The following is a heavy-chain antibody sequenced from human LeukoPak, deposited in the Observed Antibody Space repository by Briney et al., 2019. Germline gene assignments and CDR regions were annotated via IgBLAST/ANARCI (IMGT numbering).Heavy chain of an antibody. CDR2: MTQDGGGK. V-gene: IGHV3-7*01. J-gene: IGHJ5*02. D-gene: IGHD5-12*01. CDR1: GVTVSRYW. CDR3: ARGGRGS. Sequence: PGGSLRLSCAASGVTVSRYWVSGVRQAPGKGLEWVAMMTQDGGGKYYVDSVKGRFTISGDNAKNSLYLQMNSLRAEDTAVYYCARGGRGSWGQGTLVTVSS.